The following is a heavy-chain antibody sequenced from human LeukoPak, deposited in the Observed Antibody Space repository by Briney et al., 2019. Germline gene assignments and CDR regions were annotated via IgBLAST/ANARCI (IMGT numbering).Heavy chain of an antibody. CDR3: ARGHTAVTRHFDF. Sequence: GGSLRLSCAASGFTFSGSAMHWVRQAPGKGLVWVSRIDSDGSSTNYADSVKGRFTISRDNAKNTLYLQMNSLRAEDTAVYYCARGHTAVTRHFDFWGQGALVTVSS. CDR2: IDSDGSST. D-gene: IGHD4-17*01. V-gene: IGHV3-74*01. J-gene: IGHJ4*02. CDR1: GFTFSGSA.